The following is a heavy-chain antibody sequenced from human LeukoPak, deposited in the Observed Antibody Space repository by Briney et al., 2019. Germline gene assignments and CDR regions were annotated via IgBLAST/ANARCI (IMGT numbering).Heavy chain of an antibody. J-gene: IGHJ5*02. D-gene: IGHD3-10*01. V-gene: IGHV1-18*01. CDR1: GYTFTSYG. Sequence: GASVKVSCKASGYTFTSYGISWVRQAPGQGLEWMGWISAYNGNTNYAQKPQGRVTMTTDTSTSTAYMELRSLRSDDTAVYYCARTTYYYGSGSFNWFDPWGQGTLVTVSS. CDR3: ARTTYYYGSGSFNWFDP. CDR2: ISAYNGNT.